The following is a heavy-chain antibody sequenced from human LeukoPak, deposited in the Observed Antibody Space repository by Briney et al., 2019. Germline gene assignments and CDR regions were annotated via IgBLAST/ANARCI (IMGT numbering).Heavy chain of an antibody. CDR2: IKQDGSEK. J-gene: IGHJ4*02. D-gene: IGHD1-26*01. Sequence: GGSLRLSCAASGFTFSRYWMSWVRQAPGKGLEWVANIKQDGSEKYYVDSVKGRFTISRDNAKNSLYLQMNSLRAEDTAVYYCARRRYSGSSQHFDYWGQGTLVTVSS. CDR1: GFTFSRYW. CDR3: ARRRYSGSSQHFDY. V-gene: IGHV3-7*01.